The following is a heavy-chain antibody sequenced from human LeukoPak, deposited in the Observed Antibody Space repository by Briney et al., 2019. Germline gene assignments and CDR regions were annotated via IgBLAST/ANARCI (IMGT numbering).Heavy chain of an antibody. CDR3: ARLKTTVTTSPIFDY. V-gene: IGHV3-7*01. Sequence: GGSLRLSCAASGFTFSSYWMSWVRQAPGKGLEWVANIKQDGSEKYYVDSVKGRFTISRDNAKNSLYLQMNSPRAEDTAVYYCARLKTTVTTSPIFDYWGQGTLVTVSS. CDR2: IKQDGSEK. D-gene: IGHD4-17*01. J-gene: IGHJ4*02. CDR1: GFTFSSYW.